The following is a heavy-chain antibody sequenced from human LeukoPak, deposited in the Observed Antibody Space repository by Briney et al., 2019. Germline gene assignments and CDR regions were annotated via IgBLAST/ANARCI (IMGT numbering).Heavy chain of an antibody. Sequence: TGGSLRLSCAASGFTFSSYAMSWVRQAPGKGLEWVSAIGGRGTYHADSVKGRFTISRDNSKNTLYLQMNSLRAEDTAVYYCAKDKIAYCGGDCYSRALYYFDDWGQGTLVTVSS. CDR1: GFTFSSYA. V-gene: IGHV3-23*01. J-gene: IGHJ4*02. D-gene: IGHD2-21*02. CDR2: IGGRGT. CDR3: AKDKIAYCGGDCYSRALYYFDD.